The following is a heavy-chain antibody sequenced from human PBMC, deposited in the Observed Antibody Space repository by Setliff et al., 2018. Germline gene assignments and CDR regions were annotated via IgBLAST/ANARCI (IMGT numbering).Heavy chain of an antibody. CDR3: ARNPDFLQYSFDL. D-gene: IGHD5-12*01. CDR2: IHFSGTT. J-gene: IGHJ2*01. V-gene: IGHV4-61*05. Sequence: SETLSLTCTVSGGSMRSISHYWSWIRQPPGKGLEWIGYIHFSGTTNYNPSLKSRATISIDTSKSQFSLKLSSMTAADTALYYCARNPDFLQYSFDLWGRGTLVTVSS. CDR1: GGSMRSISHY.